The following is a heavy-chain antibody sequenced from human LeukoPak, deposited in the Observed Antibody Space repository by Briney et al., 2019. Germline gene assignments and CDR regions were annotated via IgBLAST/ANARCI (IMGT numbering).Heavy chain of an antibody. CDR3: ARTHDYGDYPTTYFDY. CDR2: IYYSGST. Sequence: SETLSLTCTVSGGSINNYYWSWIRQPPGEGLEWIGYIYYSGSTKYNPSLKSRVTISVDTSKNQFSLKLSSVTAVDTAVYYCARTHDYGDYPTTYFDYWGQGTLVTVSS. CDR1: GGSINNYY. D-gene: IGHD4-17*01. J-gene: IGHJ4*02. V-gene: IGHV4-59*01.